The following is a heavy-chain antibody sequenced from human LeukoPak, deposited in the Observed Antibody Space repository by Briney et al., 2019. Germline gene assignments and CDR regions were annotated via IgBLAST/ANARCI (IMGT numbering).Heavy chain of an antibody. D-gene: IGHD6-13*01. CDR2: IYSGGST. CDR3: ARSHSSSWLYYFEY. V-gene: IGHV3-66*01. J-gene: IGHJ4*02. Sequence: GGSLRLSCAASGFTVSSNYMSWVREAPGKGLEWVSVIYSGGSTKYADSVKGRFTISRDNSKKTLYLQMDSLRAEDTAVYYCARSHSSSWLYYFEYWGQGTLVTVSS. CDR1: GFTVSSNY.